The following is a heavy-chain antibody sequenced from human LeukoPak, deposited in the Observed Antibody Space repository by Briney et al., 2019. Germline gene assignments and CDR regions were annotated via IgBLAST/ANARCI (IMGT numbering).Heavy chain of an antibody. CDR2: IYTSGST. J-gene: IGHJ1*01. Sequence: PSETLSLTCTVSGGSISSYYWSWIRQPAGKGLEWIGRIYTSGSTNYNPSLKSRVTMSVDTSKNQFSLKLSSVTAADTAVYYCARETYYYDSSGQKSPKFQHWGQGTLVTVSS. V-gene: IGHV4-4*07. D-gene: IGHD3-22*01. CDR1: GGSISSYY. CDR3: ARETYYYDSSGQKSPKFQH.